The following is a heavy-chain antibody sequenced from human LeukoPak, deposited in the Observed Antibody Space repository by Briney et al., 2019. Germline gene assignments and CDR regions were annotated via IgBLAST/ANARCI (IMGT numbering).Heavy chain of an antibody. Sequence: GGSWSFSCAASGFPLVSNWMSWFGKAPGKGWGWVANIKQDGSEKYYVDSVKGRFTISRDNAKNSLYLQMNSLRAEDTAVYYCARVGRDGYTSDYWGQGTLVTVSS. CDR3: ARVGRDGYTSDY. CDR2: IKQDGSEK. J-gene: IGHJ4*02. CDR1: GFPLVSNW. D-gene: IGHD5-24*01. V-gene: IGHV3-7*01.